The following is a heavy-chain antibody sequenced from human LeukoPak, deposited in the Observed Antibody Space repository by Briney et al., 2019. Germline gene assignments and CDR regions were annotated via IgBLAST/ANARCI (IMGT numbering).Heavy chain of an antibody. Sequence: PGGSLRLSCVASGFTFSSYWMSWVRQAPGKGLEWVANIKQDGSEKYYVDSVKGRFTISRDNAKNSLDLQMNSLRAEDTAVYYCARQQLKAFDIWGQGTMVTVSS. CDR1: GFTFSSYW. V-gene: IGHV3-7*01. CDR3: ARQQLKAFDI. D-gene: IGHD6-13*01. J-gene: IGHJ3*02. CDR2: IKQDGSEK.